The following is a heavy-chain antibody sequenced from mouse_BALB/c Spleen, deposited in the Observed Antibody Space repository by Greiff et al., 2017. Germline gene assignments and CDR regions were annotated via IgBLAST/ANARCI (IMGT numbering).Heavy chain of an antibody. CDR1: GFSLTSYG. D-gene: IGHD2-1*01. V-gene: IGHV2-9*02. J-gene: IGHJ2*01. CDR3: ARECPIYYGNYGYFDY. CDR2: IWAGGST. Sequence: QVQLKESGPGLVQPSQSLSITCTVSGFSLTSYGVHWVRQPPGKGLEWLGVIWAGGSTNYNSALMSRLSISKDNSKSQVFLKMNSLQTDDTAMYYCARECPIYYGNYGYFDYWGQGTTLTVSS.